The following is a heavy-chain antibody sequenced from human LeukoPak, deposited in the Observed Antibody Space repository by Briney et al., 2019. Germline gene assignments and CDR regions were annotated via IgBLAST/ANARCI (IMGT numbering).Heavy chain of an antibody. CDR3: ARVGSGYPKRFDY. CDR1: GFTFSSYA. V-gene: IGHV4-39*07. Sequence: GSLRLSCAASGFTFSSYAMSWVRQAPGKGLEWIGSIYYSGSTYYNPSLKSRVTISVDTSKNQFSLKLSSVTAADTAVYYCARVGSGYPKRFDYWGQGTLVTVSS. CDR2: IYYSGST. J-gene: IGHJ4*02. D-gene: IGHD5-12*01.